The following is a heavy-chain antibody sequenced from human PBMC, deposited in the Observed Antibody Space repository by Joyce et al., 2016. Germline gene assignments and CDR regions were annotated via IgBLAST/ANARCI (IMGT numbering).Heavy chain of an antibody. J-gene: IGHJ4*02. D-gene: IGHD3-10*01. CDR2: IIGSGGCK. Sequence: EVQLLESGGGLVQPGGSLRHYCAASGFTFSSYAMRWDRQAPGKGLGWVSVIIGSGGCKYHPESVKGRFTISRDNAKNTLYLQMNSLRADDTAVYYCANGSQGWFGESYFDYWGQGTLVTVSS. CDR3: ANGSQGWFGESYFDY. CDR1: GFTFSSYA. V-gene: IGHV3-23*01.